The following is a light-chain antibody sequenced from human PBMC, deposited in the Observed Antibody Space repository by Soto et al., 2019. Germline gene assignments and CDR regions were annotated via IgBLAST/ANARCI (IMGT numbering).Light chain of an antibody. J-gene: IGKJ2*01. CDR3: QQYNNWLPYT. CDR1: QSVSSN. V-gene: IGKV3-15*01. Sequence: EIVMTQSPATLSVSPGERATLSCRASQSVSSNLAWYQQKPGQAPRLLIYGASTRATGIPARFSGSGSGTELTLTISSLPSEDFAVYYCQQYNNWLPYTFGQGTKREIK. CDR2: GAS.